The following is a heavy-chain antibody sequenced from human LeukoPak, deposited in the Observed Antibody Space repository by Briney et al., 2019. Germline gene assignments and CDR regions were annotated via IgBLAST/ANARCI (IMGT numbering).Heavy chain of an antibody. CDR1: Y. J-gene: IGHJ4*02. Sequence: YWIGWVRQMPGKGLEWIGYIYYSGSTYYNPSLKSRVTISVDTSKNQFSLKLSSVTAADTAVYYCARGLELYDYWGQGTLVTVSS. D-gene: IGHD1-7*01. CDR2: IYYSGST. CDR3: ARGLELYDY. V-gene: IGHV4-31*02.